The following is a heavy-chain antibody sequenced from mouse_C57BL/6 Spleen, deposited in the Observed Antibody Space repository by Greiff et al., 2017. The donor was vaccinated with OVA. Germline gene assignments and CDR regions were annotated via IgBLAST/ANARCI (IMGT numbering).Heavy chain of an antibody. V-gene: IGHV1-82*01. Sequence: QVQLQQSGPELVKPGASVKIPCKASGYAFSSSWMNWVKQRPGKGLEWIGRIYPGDGDTNYNGKFKGKATLTADKSSSTAYMQLSSLTSEDSAVYFCARRDYGSSYYFDYWGQGTTLTVSS. CDR3: ARRDYGSSYYFDY. D-gene: IGHD1-1*01. CDR2: IYPGDGDT. J-gene: IGHJ2*01. CDR1: GYAFSSSW.